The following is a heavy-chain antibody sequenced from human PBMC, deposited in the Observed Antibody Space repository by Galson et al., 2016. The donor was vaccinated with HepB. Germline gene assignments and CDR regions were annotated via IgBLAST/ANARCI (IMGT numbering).Heavy chain of an antibody. D-gene: IGHD6-19*01. Sequence: SLRLSCAASGFTFSNYEVNWVRQAPGKGLEWVSYTKSRGGSVYYADSVKGRFTIDRDNDKNSLYLQMNSLRADDTAVYFCARGFRSGWGIDYWGQGTLVTVSS. V-gene: IGHV3-48*03. CDR3: ARGFRSGWGIDY. J-gene: IGHJ4*02. CDR2: TKSRGGSV. CDR1: GFTFSNYE.